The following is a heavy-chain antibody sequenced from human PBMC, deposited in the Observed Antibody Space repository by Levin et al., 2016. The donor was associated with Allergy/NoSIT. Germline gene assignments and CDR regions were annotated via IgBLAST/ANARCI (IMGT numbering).Heavy chain of an antibody. V-gene: IGHV3-23*01. CDR2: ISGSGGST. J-gene: IGHJ4*02. CDR3: AKGVRYSYGYHYFDY. D-gene: IGHD5-18*01. Sequence: VRQMPGKGLEWVSAISGSGGSTYYADSVKGRFTISRDNSKNTLYLQMNSLRAEDTAVYYCAKGVRYSYGYHYFDYWGQGTLVTVSS.